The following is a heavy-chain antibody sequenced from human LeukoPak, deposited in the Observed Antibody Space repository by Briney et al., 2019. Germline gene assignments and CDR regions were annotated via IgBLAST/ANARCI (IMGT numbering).Heavy chain of an antibody. CDR3: ARMGPYCSGGSCYSRVSLIYYYYMDV. D-gene: IGHD2-15*01. CDR1: GGSFSGYY. CDR2: INHSEST. Sequence: PSETLPLTCAVYGGSFSGYYWSWIRQPPGKGLEWIGEINHSESTHSTQSLKGRVTISIDRSQNLLSLKLSSVTAADTAVYYCARMGPYCSGGSCYSRVSLIYYYYMDVWGKGTTVTVSS. V-gene: IGHV4-34*01. J-gene: IGHJ6*03.